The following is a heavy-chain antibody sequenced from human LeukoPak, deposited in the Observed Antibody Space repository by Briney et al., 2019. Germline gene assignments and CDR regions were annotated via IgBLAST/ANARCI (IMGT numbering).Heavy chain of an antibody. CDR3: ARGPGIVGATVYFDY. CDR1: GFTFSSHA. V-gene: IGHV3-30-3*01. CDR2: ISYDGTN. D-gene: IGHD1-26*01. J-gene: IGHJ4*02. Sequence: GGSLRLSCAASGFTFSSHAMHWVRQAPGKGLEWLAIISYDGTNKYTESMKGRLIISRDNSKNTLYLQMNSLRAEDTAVYYCARGPGIVGATVYFDYWGQGTLVTVSS.